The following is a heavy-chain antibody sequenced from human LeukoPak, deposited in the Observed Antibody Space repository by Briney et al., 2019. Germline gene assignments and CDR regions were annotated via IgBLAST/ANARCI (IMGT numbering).Heavy chain of an antibody. CDR2: ISAYNGNT. J-gene: IGHJ4*02. D-gene: IGHD3-3*01. Sequence: ASVKVSCKASGYTFTNYAISWVRQAPGQGLEWMGWISAYNGNTDYAQKLQGRVTMTTDTSTSTAYMELRSLRSDDTAVYYCARDQGRSLEWLFQDYWGQGTLVTVSS. CDR3: ARDQGRSLEWLFQDY. V-gene: IGHV1-18*01. CDR1: GYTFTNYA.